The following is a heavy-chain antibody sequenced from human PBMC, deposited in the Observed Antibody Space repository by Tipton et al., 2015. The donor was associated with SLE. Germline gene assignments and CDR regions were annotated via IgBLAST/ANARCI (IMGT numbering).Heavy chain of an antibody. V-gene: IGHV4-61*09. CDR3: ATLGPWDY. J-gene: IGHJ4*02. Sequence: TLSLTCTVSGGSISSGSYYWSWIRQPAGKGLEWIGYIYTSGSTNYNPSLKSRVTISVDTSKNQFSLKLSSVTAADTAVDYCATLGPWDYWGQGTLVTVSS. CDR1: GGSISSGSYY. D-gene: IGHD7-27*01. CDR2: IYTSGST.